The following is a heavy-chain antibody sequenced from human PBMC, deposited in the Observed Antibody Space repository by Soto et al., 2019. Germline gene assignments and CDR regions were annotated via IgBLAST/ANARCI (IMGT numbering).Heavy chain of an antibody. D-gene: IGHD3-22*01. CDR3: AKINYYDSSGYYYGGHYFDY. CDR1: GFTFSSYA. J-gene: IGHJ4*02. V-gene: IGHV3-23*01. CDR2: ISGSGGST. Sequence: GGSLRLSCAASGFTFSSYAMSWVRQAPGKGLEWVSAISGSGGSTYYADSVKGRFTISRDNSKNTLYLQMNSLRAEDTAVYYCAKINYYDSSGYYYGGHYFDYWGQGTLVIVSS.